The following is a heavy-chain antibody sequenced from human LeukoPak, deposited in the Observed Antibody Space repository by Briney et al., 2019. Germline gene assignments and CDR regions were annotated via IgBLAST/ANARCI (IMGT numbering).Heavy chain of an antibody. CDR2: ISWNSGSM. J-gene: IGHJ4*02. V-gene: IGHV3-9*01. CDR3: AKDPADTGGATTS. Sequence: GGSLRLSCAASGFTFDDYAMHWVRQAPGKGLEWVSGISWNSGSMGYADSVKGRFTISRDNAKNSLYLQMNSLRAEDTALYYCAKDPADTGGATTSWGQGALVTGSS. CDR1: GFTFDDYA. D-gene: IGHD1-26*01.